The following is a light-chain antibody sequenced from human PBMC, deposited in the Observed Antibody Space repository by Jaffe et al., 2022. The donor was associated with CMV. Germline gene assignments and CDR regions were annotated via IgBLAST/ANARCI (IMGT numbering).Light chain of an antibody. CDR2: AAS. CDR1: HSISSSY. CDR3: QENGSPSWT. Sequence: EIVLTQSPGTLSLSPGERVTLSCRASHSISSSYLAWYQQKPGQTPRLLIYAASSRATDIPDRFSGSGSGTDFTLTISRLEPEDFAVYYCQENGSPSWTFGQGTKVEIK. J-gene: IGKJ1*01. V-gene: IGKV3-20*01.